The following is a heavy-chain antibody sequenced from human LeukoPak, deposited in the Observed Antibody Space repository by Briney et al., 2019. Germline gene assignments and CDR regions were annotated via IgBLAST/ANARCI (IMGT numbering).Heavy chain of an antibody. J-gene: IGHJ4*02. CDR2: IDWDDDK. D-gene: IGHD3-10*01. CDR3: AWSMVRGNYFDY. CDR1: GFSLSTSGMR. V-gene: IGHV2-70*04. Sequence: ESGPTLVNPTQTLTLTCTFSGFSLSTSGMRVSWIRQPPGKALEWLARIDWDDDKFYSTSLKTRLTISKDTSKNQVVLTMTNMDPVDTATYYCAWSMVRGNYFDYWGQGTLVTVSS.